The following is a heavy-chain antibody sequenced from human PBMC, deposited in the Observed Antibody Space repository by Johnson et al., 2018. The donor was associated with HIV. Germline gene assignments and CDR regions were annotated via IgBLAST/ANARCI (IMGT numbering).Heavy chain of an antibody. D-gene: IGHD3-22*01. Sequence: MLLVESGGGLIHPGGSLRLSCAASGFTVSSNYMNWVRQAPGKGLEWVSVIYSGGSTYYADSVKGRFTISRDNSKNTLYLQMNSLRAEETAVYYCARDLHDSSGYYYEGDAFDIWGQGTMVTVSS. CDR1: GFTVSSNY. J-gene: IGHJ3*02. V-gene: IGHV3-66*01. CDR2: IYSGGST. CDR3: ARDLHDSSGYYYEGDAFDI.